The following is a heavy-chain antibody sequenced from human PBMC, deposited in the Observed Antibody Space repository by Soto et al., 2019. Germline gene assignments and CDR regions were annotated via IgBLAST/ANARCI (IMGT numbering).Heavy chain of an antibody. CDR1: GYTFTSYG. D-gene: IGHD6-19*01. J-gene: IGHJ4*02. V-gene: IGHV1-18*01. CDR2: ISAYNGNT. Sequence: QVQLVQSGAKVKKPGASVKVSCKASGYTFTSYGISWVRQAPGQGLEWMGWISAYNGNTNYAQKLQGRVTMTTDTSTSTAYMELRSLRSDDTAVYYCARADPWFGDSSGWYADYWGQGTLVTVSS. CDR3: ARADPWFGDSSGWYADY.